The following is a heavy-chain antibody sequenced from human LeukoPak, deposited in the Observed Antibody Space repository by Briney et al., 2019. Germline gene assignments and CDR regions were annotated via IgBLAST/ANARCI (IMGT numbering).Heavy chain of an antibody. CDR1: GFTFSSYG. Sequence: PGRSLRLSCAASGFTFSSYGMHWVRQAPGKGLEWVAVIWYDGSNKYYADSVKGRFTISRDNPKNTLYLQMNSLRAEDTAVYYCARGRYDWNDVGYFDYWGQGTLVSVSS. J-gene: IGHJ4*02. V-gene: IGHV3-33*01. CDR3: ARGRYDWNDVGYFDY. CDR2: IWYDGSNK. D-gene: IGHD1-1*01.